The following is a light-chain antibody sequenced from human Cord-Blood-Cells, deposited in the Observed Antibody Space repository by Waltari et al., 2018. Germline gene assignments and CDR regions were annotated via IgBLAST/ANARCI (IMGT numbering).Light chain of an antibody. J-gene: IGKJ4*01. CDR3: QQYDNTPLT. CDR1: QTSSTY. Sequence: DIQMTQSPSSLSASVGEKVTITCRASQTSSTYLNWYQQKPGKAPKLLIYGASSLETGVPSRFSGSGSGTEFTFTISSLQPEDFATYYCQQYDNTPLTFGRGTKVEIK. CDR2: GAS. V-gene: IGKV1-33*01.